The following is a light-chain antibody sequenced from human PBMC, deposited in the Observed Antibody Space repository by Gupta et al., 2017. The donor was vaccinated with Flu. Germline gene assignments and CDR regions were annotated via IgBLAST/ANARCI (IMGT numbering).Light chain of an antibody. V-gene: IGLV3-21*02. CDR1: NIGSKS. CDR3: QVWASRGVQWI. Sequence: SYVLTQSPSVSVAPGQTARMSCGGSNIGSKSVHWYHQMPGQDPVLVVEDDSDRPSGIPERFAGSKAGKKGTLTLSRVEAGDEADDDCQVWASRGVQWILGTGNKVTVL. CDR2: DDS. J-gene: IGLJ1*01.